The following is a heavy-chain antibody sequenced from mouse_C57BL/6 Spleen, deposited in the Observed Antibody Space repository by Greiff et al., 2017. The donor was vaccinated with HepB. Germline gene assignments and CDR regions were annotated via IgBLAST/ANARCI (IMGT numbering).Heavy chain of an antibody. J-gene: IGHJ4*01. CDR2: INPSSGYT. CDR1: GYTFTSYT. Sequence: QVQLQQSGAELARPGASVKMSCKASGYTFTSYTMHWVKQRPGQGLEWIGYINPSSGYTKYNQKFKDKATLTADKSSSTAYMQLSRLTSEDSAVYYCARGGMNYGSSYAMDYWGQGTSVTVSS. CDR3: ARGGMNYGSSYAMDY. V-gene: IGHV1-4*01. D-gene: IGHD1-1*01.